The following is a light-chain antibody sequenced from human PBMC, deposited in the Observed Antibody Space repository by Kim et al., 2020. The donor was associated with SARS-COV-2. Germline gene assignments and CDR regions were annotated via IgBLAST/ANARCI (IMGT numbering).Light chain of an antibody. Sequence: GQSVTISCTGTSSDVGGYNYDSWYQQHPGKAPKLMIYDVSKRPSGVPDRFSGSKSGNTASLTISGLQAEDEADYYCCSYAGSYTGVFGGGTQLTVL. CDR3: CSYAGSYTGV. CDR1: SSDVGGYNY. V-gene: IGLV2-11*01. CDR2: DVS. J-gene: IGLJ2*01.